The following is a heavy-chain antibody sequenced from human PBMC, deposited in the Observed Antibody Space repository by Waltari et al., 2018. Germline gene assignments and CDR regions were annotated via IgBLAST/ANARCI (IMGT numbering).Heavy chain of an antibody. CDR3: ARDCGYYYDGSGYYDDY. CDR2: ISSSSATI. D-gene: IGHD3-22*01. J-gene: IGHJ4*02. CDR1: GFTFSRSS. Sequence: EVQLVESGGALVQPGGSLRLSCAASGFTFSRSSMNWVRQAPGKGVEGVYYISSSSATICSVALRKGRFTGSRDNAQNSLYLQMNSLRAEDTAMYYCARDCGYYYDGSGYYDDYWGQGTLVTVSS. V-gene: IGHV3-48*01.